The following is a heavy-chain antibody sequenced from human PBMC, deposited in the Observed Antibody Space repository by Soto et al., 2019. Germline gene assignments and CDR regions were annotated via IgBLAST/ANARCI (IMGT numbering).Heavy chain of an antibody. V-gene: IGHV1-18*01. Sequence: ASVKVSCKASGYTFTSYCISWVLQAPGQGLEWMGWISAYNGNTNYAQKLQGRVTMTTDTSTSTAYMELRSLRSDDTAVYYCARNDFWSGYYAVYYYYGMDVWGQGTTVTVSS. CDR2: ISAYNGNT. CDR3: ARNDFWSGYYAVYYYYGMDV. D-gene: IGHD3-3*01. CDR1: GYTFTSYC. J-gene: IGHJ6*02.